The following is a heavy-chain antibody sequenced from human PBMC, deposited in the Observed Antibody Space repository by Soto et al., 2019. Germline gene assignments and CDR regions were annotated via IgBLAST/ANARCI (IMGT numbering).Heavy chain of an antibody. CDR2: IFSNDKK. Sequence: QVTLKESGPVLVKPTETLTLTCTVSGFSLSNARMGVSWIRQPPGKAMEWLAHIFSNDKKSYSTSLKSRLTITKDTSKSQVVLTMTNMDPVDTATYYCARIIWDYDSSGYYGWFDPWGQGTLVTVSS. CDR3: ARIIWDYDSSGYYGWFDP. V-gene: IGHV2-26*01. CDR1: GFSLSNARMG. J-gene: IGHJ5*02. D-gene: IGHD3-22*01.